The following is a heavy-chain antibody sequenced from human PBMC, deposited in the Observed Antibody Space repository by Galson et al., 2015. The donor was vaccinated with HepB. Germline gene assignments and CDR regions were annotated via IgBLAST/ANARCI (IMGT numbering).Heavy chain of an antibody. D-gene: IGHD1-26*01. CDR2: ISGSGGST. V-gene: IGHV3-23*01. J-gene: IGHJ4*02. CDR1: GFTFSNYD. Sequence: SLRLSCAASGFTFSNYDMNWVRQAPGKGLEWVSGISGSGGSTYYADSVKGRFTISRDNPKNTLYLQMSSLRGEDTAVYYCTPSGKYPTRDHWGQGTLVTVSS. CDR3: TPSGKYPTRDH.